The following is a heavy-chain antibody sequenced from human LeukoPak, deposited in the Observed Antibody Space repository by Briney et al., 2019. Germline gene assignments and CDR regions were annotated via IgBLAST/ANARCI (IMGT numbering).Heavy chain of an antibody. D-gene: IGHD5-12*01. CDR1: GFTFDDYA. V-gene: IGHV3-23*01. J-gene: IGHJ4*02. CDR3: AKDLRSIVATTAFDY. CDR2: ISGSGGST. Sequence: GGSLRLSCAASGFTFDDYAMHWVRQAPGKGLEWVSAISGSGGSTYYADSVKGRFTISRDNSKNTLYLQMNSLRAEDTAVYYCAKDLRSIVATTAFDYWGQGTLVTVSS.